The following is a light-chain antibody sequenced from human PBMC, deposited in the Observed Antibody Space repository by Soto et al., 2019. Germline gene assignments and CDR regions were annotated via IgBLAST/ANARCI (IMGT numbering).Light chain of an antibody. Sequence: QSALTQPASVSGAPGQSITVSCTGTSSDIGTDNYVSWYQLHPGKAPKLMIYEVSNRPSGVSNRFSGAKSGNTASLTISGLQPEDEADYYCSSYTVSRTRVLGTGTKLPVL. V-gene: IGLV2-14*01. J-gene: IGLJ1*01. CDR3: SSYTVSRTRV. CDR1: SSDIGTDNY. CDR2: EVS.